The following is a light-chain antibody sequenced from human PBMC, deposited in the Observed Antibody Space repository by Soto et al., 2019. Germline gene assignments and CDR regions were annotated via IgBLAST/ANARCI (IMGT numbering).Light chain of an antibody. J-gene: IGKJ1*01. CDR2: KAS. CDR1: QDIGPW. CDR3: QQYDIYPRT. V-gene: IGKV1-5*03. Sequence: EIQMTQSPSPLSASVGDRVTITCRASQDIGPWLAWYQQKPGKAPNLLIYKASNLQPGVPSRFSGSGSGTQFALTISSLQPEDSATYYCQQYDIYPRTFGQGTKVEVK.